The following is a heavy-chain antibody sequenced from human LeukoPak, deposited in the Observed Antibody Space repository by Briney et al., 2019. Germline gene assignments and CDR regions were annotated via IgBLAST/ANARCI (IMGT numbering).Heavy chain of an antibody. D-gene: IGHD6-19*01. V-gene: IGHV4-59*01. CDR1: GGSLSNYY. CDR2: VYYSGST. Sequence: SETLSLTCTVSGGSLSNYYWSWIRQSPGKRLEWIGYVYYSGSTKYSPSLKSRVTTSVDTSKSQFSLKLNSVTAADTAVYYCARGESGWYRYYFNYWGQGTLVTVPS. J-gene: IGHJ4*02. CDR3: ARGESGWYRYYFNY.